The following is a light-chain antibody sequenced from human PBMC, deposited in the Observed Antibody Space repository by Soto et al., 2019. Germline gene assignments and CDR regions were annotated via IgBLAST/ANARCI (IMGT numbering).Light chain of an antibody. CDR3: QQYNDWPLT. CDR1: QIVSSN. Sequence: EIVLKQSPGTLSLSAWERATLSCRASQIVSSNLAWYQQKPGQAPRLLIYGASTRATGIPARFSGTGSGTEFTLTISSLQSEDFALYYCQQYNDWPLTFGQGTNVDIK. V-gene: IGKV3-15*01. J-gene: IGKJ1*01. CDR2: GAS.